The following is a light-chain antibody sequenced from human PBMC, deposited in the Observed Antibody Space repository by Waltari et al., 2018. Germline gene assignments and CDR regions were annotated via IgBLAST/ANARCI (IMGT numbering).Light chain of an antibody. CDR2: GNS. Sequence: QSVLTQPPSVSGAPGQRVTISCTGSISNIGAGYDVHWYQQLPGTAPKLSIDGNSNRPSGVPDRFSGAKSGASASLAITGLQAEDEADYYCQSYDSSLSGSRVFVGGTKLTVL. CDR3: QSYDSSLSGSRV. J-gene: IGLJ2*01. CDR1: ISNIGAGYD. V-gene: IGLV1-40*01.